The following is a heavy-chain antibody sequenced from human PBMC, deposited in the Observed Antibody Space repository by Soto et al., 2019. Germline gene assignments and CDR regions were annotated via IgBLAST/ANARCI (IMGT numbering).Heavy chain of an antibody. CDR2: ISSSSSYI. D-gene: IGHD3-3*01. Sequence: EVQLVESGGGLVKPGGSLRLSCAASGFTFSSYSMNWVRQAPGKGLEWVSSISSSSSYIYYADSVKGRFTISRDNAKNSLYLQMNSLRAEDTAVYYCARDDGDFWSGYFYYYMDVWGKGTTVTVSS. V-gene: IGHV3-21*01. J-gene: IGHJ6*03. CDR3: ARDDGDFWSGYFYYYMDV. CDR1: GFTFSSYS.